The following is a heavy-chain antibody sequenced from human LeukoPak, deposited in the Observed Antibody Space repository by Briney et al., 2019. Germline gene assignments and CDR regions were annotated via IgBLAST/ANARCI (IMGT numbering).Heavy chain of an antibody. V-gene: IGHV3-30*02. CDR3: ARDPTDYGLNWYFDL. Sequence: PGGSLRLSCEASGFNFNSYGMHWVRQAPGKGLEWVVFIRYDGINKYYGDSVKGRFTISRDSSKNTLYLEMNSLRAEDTAVYYCARDPTDYGLNWYFDLWGRGTLVTVSS. CDR1: GFNFNSYG. D-gene: IGHD4/OR15-4a*01. CDR2: IRYDGINK. J-gene: IGHJ2*01.